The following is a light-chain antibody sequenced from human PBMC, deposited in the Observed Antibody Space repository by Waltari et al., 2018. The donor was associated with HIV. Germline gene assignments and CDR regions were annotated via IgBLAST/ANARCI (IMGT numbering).Light chain of an antibody. V-gene: IGLV1-36*01. CDR1: HSNIGNNA. CDR3: ASWDDRLNGWV. CDR2: YND. J-gene: IGLJ3*02. Sequence: QSVLTQPPSLSEAPRQRVTISCSGSHSNIGNNAVNWYQQLPGKAPKLLIYYNDLVQSGVSYRFSGSRSGTSASLAISGLQSEDEAHYYCASWDDRLNGWVFGGGTQLTVL.